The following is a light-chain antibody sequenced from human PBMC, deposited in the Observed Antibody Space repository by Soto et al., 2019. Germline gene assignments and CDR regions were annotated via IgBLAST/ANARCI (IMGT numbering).Light chain of an antibody. CDR2: AAS. CDR3: QQDYNYPPT. CDR1: QSIRND. Sequence: AIQMTQSPSSLSASVGDRVTITCRASQSIRNDLGWYQQKPGKAPKLLIYAASSLQSGVPSRFSGRGSGTDFTLTISSLQPEDFATYYCQQDYNYPPTFGQGTKVEIK. J-gene: IGKJ1*01. V-gene: IGKV1-6*01.